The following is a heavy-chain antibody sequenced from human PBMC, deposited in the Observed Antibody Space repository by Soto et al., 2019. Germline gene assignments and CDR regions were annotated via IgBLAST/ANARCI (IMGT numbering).Heavy chain of an antibody. CDR1: GFTFDDYA. J-gene: IGHJ1*01. Sequence: GGSLRLSCAASGFTFDDYAMHWVRQVPGKGLEWVSGINWNSGSIGYADSVKGRFAISRDNAKNSLHLQMNSLRAEDTAFYYCVKDESIDWYSGHFRHWGQGTLVTVSS. D-gene: IGHD1-26*01. V-gene: IGHV3-9*01. CDR3: VKDESIDWYSGHFRH. CDR2: INWNSGSI.